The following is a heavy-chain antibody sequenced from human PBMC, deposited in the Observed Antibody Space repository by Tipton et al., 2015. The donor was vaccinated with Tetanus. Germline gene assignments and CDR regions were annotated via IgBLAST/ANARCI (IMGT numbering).Heavy chain of an antibody. V-gene: IGHV4-61*08. CDR2: ISPSGRT. CDR3: ARANYDFPKKGPFDS. Sequence: TLSLTCSVSGGSLRSDDYQWNWIRQPPGKGLEWLAYISPSGRTNSNYSLKSRITISQDTSKNQFSLKLTSVTAADTAVYYCARANYDFPKKGPFDSWGQGTLVIVSS. D-gene: IGHD3-3*01. CDR1: GGSLRSDDYQ. J-gene: IGHJ4*02.